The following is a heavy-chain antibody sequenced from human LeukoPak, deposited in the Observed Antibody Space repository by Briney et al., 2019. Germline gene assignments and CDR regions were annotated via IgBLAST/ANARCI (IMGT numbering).Heavy chain of an antibody. CDR2: IYSSGST. V-gene: IGHV3-66*01. D-gene: IGHD6-19*01. CDR3: AREREDSGLAFDI. Sequence: GGSLRLSCAASGFTVSSNYMSWVRQAPGKGLEWVSVIYSSGSTHYADSVKGRFTISRDNSKNTLYLQMNSLRAEDTAVYYCAREREDSGLAFDIWGQGTMVTVSS. J-gene: IGHJ3*02. CDR1: GFTVSSNY.